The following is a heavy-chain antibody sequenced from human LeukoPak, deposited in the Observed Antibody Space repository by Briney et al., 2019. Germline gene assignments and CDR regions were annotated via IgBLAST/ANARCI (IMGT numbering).Heavy chain of an antibody. V-gene: IGHV4-59*08. J-gene: IGHJ4*02. CDR2: IYYSGST. CDR1: GGSISSYY. D-gene: IGHD5-12*01. Sequence: PSETLSLTCTVSGGSISSYYWSWIRQPPGKGLEWIGYIYYSGSTNYNPSLKRRVTISVDTSKNQFSLKLSSVTAADTAVYYCARHAGGYDQFDYWGQGTLVTVSS. CDR3: ARHAGGYDQFDY.